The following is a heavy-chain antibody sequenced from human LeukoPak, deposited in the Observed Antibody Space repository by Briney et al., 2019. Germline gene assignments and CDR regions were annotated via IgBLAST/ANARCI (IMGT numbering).Heavy chain of an antibody. CDR2: IYYSGIT. Sequence: PSETLSLTCTVSGGSISSYYWSWIRQPPGKGLEYIGYIYYSGITNYNPSLKSRVTISIQMSKSQFSLKLNSVTAADTAVYYCAGGLLDVETAFFDYWGQGILVTVSS. CDR3: AGGLLDVETAFFDY. CDR1: GGSISSYY. D-gene: IGHD5-18*01. V-gene: IGHV4-59*01. J-gene: IGHJ4*02.